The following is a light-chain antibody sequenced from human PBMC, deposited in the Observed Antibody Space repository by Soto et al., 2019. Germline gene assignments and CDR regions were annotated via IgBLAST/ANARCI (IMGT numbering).Light chain of an antibody. Sequence: EIVMTQSPATLSVSPGGIATLSCSASQSVSSNLAWYQQKPGQAPRLLIYGASTRATGIPARFSGSGSGTEFTLAISSLQSEDFAVYYCQQYNNWPPGKFGQGTKVDIK. J-gene: IGKJ1*01. CDR3: QQYNNWPPGK. CDR2: GAS. CDR1: QSVSSN. V-gene: IGKV3-15*01.